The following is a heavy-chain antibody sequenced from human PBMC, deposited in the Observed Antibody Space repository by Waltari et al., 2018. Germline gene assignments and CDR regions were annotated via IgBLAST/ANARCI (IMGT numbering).Heavy chain of an antibody. V-gene: IGHV3-21*03. J-gene: IGHJ4*02. D-gene: IGHD4-17*01. CDR1: GFPLRNFG. CDR2: TTDGNAYL. Sequence: VQLVESGGGLVKPGGSLRLSCAVSGFPLRNFGMGWARQAPGKGLEWVATTTDGNAYLYYADSVRGRFTVSTDNAKSSLYLQMNNLRAEDTGVYYCVRALTTPNDYWGRGTLVTVSS. CDR3: VRALTTPNDY.